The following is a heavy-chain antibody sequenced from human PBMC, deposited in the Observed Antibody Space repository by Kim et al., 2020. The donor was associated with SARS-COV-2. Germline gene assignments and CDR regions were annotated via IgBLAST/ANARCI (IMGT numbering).Heavy chain of an antibody. CDR2: ISSSSSYI. CDR1: GFTFSSYS. V-gene: IGHV3-21*03. CDR3: ARERGAVGYYYYGMDV. J-gene: IGHJ6*02. Sequence: GGSLRLSCAASGFTFSSYSMNWVRQAPGKGLEWVSSISSSSSYIYYADSVKGRFTISRDNAKNSLYLQMNSLRAEDTAVYYCARERGAVGYYYYGMDVWGQGTTVTVSS. D-gene: IGHD3-16*01.